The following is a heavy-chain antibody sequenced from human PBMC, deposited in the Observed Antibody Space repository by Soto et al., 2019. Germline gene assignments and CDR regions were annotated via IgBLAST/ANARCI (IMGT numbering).Heavy chain of an antibody. D-gene: IGHD2-15*01. CDR1: GFIVSDTY. CDR2: ISNRGDT. J-gene: IGHJ3*02. V-gene: IGHV3-66*01. CDR3: AREPRYCRGGSCSITGDAYDI. Sequence: HPVGSLRLSCTASGFIVSDTYVNWVRQAPGKGLEWVSVISNRGDTHYADSVRGRFSLSRDISDNTLHLQMNNLRVEDTAVYYCAREPRYCRGGSCSITGDAYDIWGQGTMVTVSS.